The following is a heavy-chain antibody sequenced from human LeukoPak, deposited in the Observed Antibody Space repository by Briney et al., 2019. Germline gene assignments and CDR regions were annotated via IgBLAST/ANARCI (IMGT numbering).Heavy chain of an antibody. V-gene: IGHV7-4-1*02. CDR1: GYTFTSYA. J-gene: IGHJ6*03. Sequence: ASVKVSCKASGYTFTSYAMNWVRQAPGQGLEWMGWINTNTGNPTYAQGFTGRFVFSLDTSVSTAYLQISSLKAEDTAVYYCARVQTAAQRAGNYYYYYMDVWGKGTTVTVSS. D-gene: IGHD6-6*01. CDR2: INTNTGNP. CDR3: ARVQTAAQRAGNYYYYYMDV.